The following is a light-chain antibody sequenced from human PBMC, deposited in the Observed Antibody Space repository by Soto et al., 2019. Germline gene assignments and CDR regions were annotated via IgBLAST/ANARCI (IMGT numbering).Light chain of an antibody. CDR2: EVT. CDR3: SSFATSGTTVI. J-gene: IGLJ2*01. V-gene: IGLV2-14*01. Sequence: QSALTQPASVSGSPGQSITISCTGTNNDVGAYPYVSWYQQHPGTAPKLIIYEVTNRPSGISDRFSGSKSGNTASLTISGRQAEDESDYYCSSFATSGTTVIFGGGTKLTVL. CDR1: NNDVGAYPY.